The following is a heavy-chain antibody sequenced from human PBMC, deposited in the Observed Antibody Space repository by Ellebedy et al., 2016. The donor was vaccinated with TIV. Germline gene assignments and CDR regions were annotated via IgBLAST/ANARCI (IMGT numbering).Heavy chain of an antibody. D-gene: IGHD3-22*01. CDR1: GGSISSYY. Sequence: MPSETLSLTCTVAGGSISSYYWSWIRQPPGKGLEWIGYIHYTGSTYYNPSLRSRVIISVDKSKNQFSLKLNSVTAADTAVYYCARVGLGYYDTANFDYWGQGTLVTVSS. CDR3: ARVGLGYYDTANFDY. J-gene: IGHJ4*02. V-gene: IGHV4-59*06. CDR2: IHYTGST.